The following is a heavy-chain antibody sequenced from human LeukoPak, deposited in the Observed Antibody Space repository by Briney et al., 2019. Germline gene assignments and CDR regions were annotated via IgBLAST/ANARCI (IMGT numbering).Heavy chain of an antibody. CDR2: IYTSGST. Sequence: SETLSLTCAVYGGSFSGYYWSWIRQPAGKGLEWIGRIYTSGSTNYNPSLKSRVTMSVDTSKNQFSLKLSSVTAADTAVYYCARYSSGPLDYWGQGTLVTVSS. V-gene: IGHV4-59*10. CDR3: ARYSSGPLDY. CDR1: GGSFSGYY. J-gene: IGHJ4*02. D-gene: IGHD6-19*01.